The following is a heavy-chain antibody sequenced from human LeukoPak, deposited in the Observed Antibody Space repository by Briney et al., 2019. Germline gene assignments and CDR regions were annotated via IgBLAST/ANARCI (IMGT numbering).Heavy chain of an antibody. Sequence: SQTLSLTCAISGDSVSSNSAAWTWIRQSPSRGLEWLGRTYYRSKWYNDYAVSVKSRITINPDTSKNQFSLQLNSVTPEDTAVYYCARDLWSYGGNLDAFDIWGQGTMVTVSS. V-gene: IGHV6-1*01. D-gene: IGHD4-23*01. J-gene: IGHJ3*02. CDR3: ARDLWSYGGNLDAFDI. CDR1: GDSVSSNSAA. CDR2: TYYRSKWYN.